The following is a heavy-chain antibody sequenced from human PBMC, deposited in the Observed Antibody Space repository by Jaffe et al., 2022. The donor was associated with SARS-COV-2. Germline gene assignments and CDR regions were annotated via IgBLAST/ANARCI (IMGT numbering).Heavy chain of an antibody. Sequence: QVQLVQSGAEVKKPGASVKVSCKASGYTFTSYYMHWVRQAPGQGLEWMGIINPSGGSTSYAQKFQGRVTMTRDTSTSTVYMELSSLRSEDTAVYYCARVRSQFNSRDAFDIWGQGTMVTVSS. CDR1: GYTFTSYY. V-gene: IGHV1-46*01. CDR3: ARVRSQFNSRDAFDI. J-gene: IGHJ3*02. CDR2: INPSGGST.